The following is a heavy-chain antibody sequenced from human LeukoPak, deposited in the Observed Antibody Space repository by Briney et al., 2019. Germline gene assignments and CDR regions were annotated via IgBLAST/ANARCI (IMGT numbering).Heavy chain of an antibody. CDR2: IRSKTHGGTT. J-gene: IGHJ5*02. Sequence: GGSLRLSCTASGFTFGDYAMSWARQAPGKGLEWVGFIRSKTHGGTTEYAASVKGRFIISRDDSRSIAYLQMNSLRTEDTAVYYCTRAPSLSWFDPWGQGTLVTVSS. CDR1: GFTFGDYA. CDR3: TRAPSLSWFDP. D-gene: IGHD3-10*01. V-gene: IGHV3-49*04.